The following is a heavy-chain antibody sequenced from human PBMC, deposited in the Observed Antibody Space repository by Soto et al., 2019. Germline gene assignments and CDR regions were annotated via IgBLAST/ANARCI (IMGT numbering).Heavy chain of an antibody. CDR3: ARGSWYFDL. CDR1: GGSISSYY. V-gene: IGHV4-59*01. Sequence: SETLSLTCIVSGGSISSYYWSWIRQPPGKGLEWIGNIYNSGSTNYNPSLKSRVTISVDTSKNQFSLKLSSVTAADTAVYYCARGSWYFDLWGRGTLVTVSS. J-gene: IGHJ2*01. CDR2: IYNSGST.